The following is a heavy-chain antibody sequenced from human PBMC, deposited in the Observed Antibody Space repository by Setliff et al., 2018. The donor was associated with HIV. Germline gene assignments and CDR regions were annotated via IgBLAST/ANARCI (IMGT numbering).Heavy chain of an antibody. Sequence: ASVKVSCKAFGYTFSTNAMHWVRQAPGQRLEWMGWINAGTGNTKYSQNFQGRVTFSRDTSASTAYMELSSLRSEDTAVYYCARTVNDYGDYYFDYWGQGTLVTVSS. CDR3: ARTVNDYGDYYFDY. J-gene: IGHJ4*02. D-gene: IGHD4-17*01. CDR2: INAGTGNT. V-gene: IGHV1-3*01. CDR1: GYTFSTNA.